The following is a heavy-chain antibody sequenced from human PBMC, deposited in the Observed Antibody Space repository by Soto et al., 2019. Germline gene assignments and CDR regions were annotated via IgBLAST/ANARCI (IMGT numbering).Heavy chain of an antibody. D-gene: IGHD2-2*01. J-gene: IGHJ4*02. Sequence: QVQLVQSGAEKKKPGASVKVSCKASGYTFTTYAIHWVRQAPGQRLAWMGWINTGNGNTKYSQKFQGRVTFTRDTSACPAYMELSSLRSEDKAVYYCARRHSVLRSTAFDYWGQGTLVTVSS. CDR2: INTGNGNT. CDR1: GYTFTTYA. CDR3: ARRHSVLRSTAFDY. V-gene: IGHV1-3*04.